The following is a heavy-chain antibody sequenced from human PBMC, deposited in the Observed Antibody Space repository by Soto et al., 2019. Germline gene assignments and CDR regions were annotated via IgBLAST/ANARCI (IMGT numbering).Heavy chain of an antibody. Sequence: SETLSLTCSVSGDAMSNYYWSWIRQTPGRGLEWIGRVHESGSTDYNPSLRGRVIISLHTSKSQFSLSLRSATAADTATYYCARGTRALITSFFAYWGQGIPVTVPQ. CDR2: VHESGST. J-gene: IGHJ4*02. CDR1: GDAMSNYY. V-gene: IGHV4-59*03. D-gene: IGHD1-20*01. CDR3: ARGTRALITSFFAY.